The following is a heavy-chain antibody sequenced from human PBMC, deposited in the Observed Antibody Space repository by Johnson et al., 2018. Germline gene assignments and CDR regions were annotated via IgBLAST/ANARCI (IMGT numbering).Heavy chain of an antibody. J-gene: IGHJ6*02. D-gene: IGHD3-16*01. Sequence: VQLVESGGGLVQPGGSLRLSCVASGLTFSSNVMNWVRQAPGKGLEWVSYISSSSSTIYYADSVKGRFTISRDNAKNSLFLQMNNLGDEDTAVYYLARDLFIVWERYAMDVWGQGTTVTVSS. CDR3: ARDLFIVWERYAMDV. V-gene: IGHV3-48*02. CDR1: GLTFSSNV. CDR2: ISSSSSTI.